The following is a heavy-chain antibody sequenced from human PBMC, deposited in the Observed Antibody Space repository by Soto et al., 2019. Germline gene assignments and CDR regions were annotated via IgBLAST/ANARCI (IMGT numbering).Heavy chain of an antibody. D-gene: IGHD3-16*02. V-gene: IGHV4-39*01. J-gene: IGHJ6*03. CDR1: GGSISSSSYY. CDR2: IYYSGST. CDR3: ARPGRHYDYIWGCYRYTYRYDYYYYMDV. Sequence: QLQLQASGPGMVKPSETLSLTCTVSGGSISSSSYYWGWIRQPPGKGLEWIGRIYYSGSTYYNPSLKSRVTISVDTTKNQFSLKLSSVTAADTAVYYCARPGRHYDYIWGCYRYTYRYDYYYYMDVWGKGTTVTVSS.